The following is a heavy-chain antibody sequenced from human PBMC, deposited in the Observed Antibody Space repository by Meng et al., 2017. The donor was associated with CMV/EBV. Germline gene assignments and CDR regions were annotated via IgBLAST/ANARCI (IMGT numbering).Heavy chain of an antibody. V-gene: IGHV4-61*01. J-gene: IGHJ5*02. CDR3: AREGSDSIFGVASHLNWFDP. CDR2: IYYSGST. D-gene: IGHD3-3*01. CDR1: GGSVSSGSYY. Sequence: SESLRLSCTVSGGSVSSGSYYWSWIRQPPGKGLEWIGYIYYSGSTNYNPSLKSRVTISVDTSKNQFSLKLSSVTAADTAVYYCAREGSDSIFGVASHLNWFDPWGQGTLVTVSS.